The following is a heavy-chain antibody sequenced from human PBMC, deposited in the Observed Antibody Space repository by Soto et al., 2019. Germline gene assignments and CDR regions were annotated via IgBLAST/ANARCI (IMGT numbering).Heavy chain of an antibody. CDR3: ASEYDYVWGSYRYFPAI. Sequence: ASVKVSCKVSGYTLTELSMHWVRQAPGTGLEWMGGVDPEDVETIYAQKFQRRVTMTEDTSTDTAYMELCSLRSEDTAVYSCASEYDYVWGSYRYFPAIWGQGTLVTVSS. CDR1: GYTLTELS. CDR2: VDPEDVET. D-gene: IGHD3-16*02. V-gene: IGHV1-24*01. J-gene: IGHJ4*02.